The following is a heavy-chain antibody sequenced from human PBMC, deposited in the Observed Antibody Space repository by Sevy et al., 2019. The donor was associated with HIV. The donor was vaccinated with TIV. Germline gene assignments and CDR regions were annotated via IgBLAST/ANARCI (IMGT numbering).Heavy chain of an antibody. V-gene: IGHV1-18*04. Sequence: ASVKVSCKASGYTFTSYGISWVRQAPGQGLEWMGWISAYNGNTNYAQKLQGRVTMTTDTYTSTAYMQLRSLRSDDTAVYYCASVPSQYRSSPSCYSFGHWGQGTLVTVSS. CDR1: GYTFTSYG. J-gene: IGHJ4*02. CDR2: ISAYNGNT. CDR3: ASVPSQYRSSPSCYSFGH. D-gene: IGHD2-2*02.